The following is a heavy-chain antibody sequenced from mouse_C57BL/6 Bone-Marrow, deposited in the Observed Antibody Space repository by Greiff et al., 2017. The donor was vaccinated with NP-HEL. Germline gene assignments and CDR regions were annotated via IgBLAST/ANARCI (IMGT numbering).Heavy chain of an antibody. CDR2: IDPSDSYT. D-gene: IGHD2-3*01. CDR1: GYTFTSYW. J-gene: IGHJ4*01. Sequence: QVHVKQPGAELVKPGASVKLSCKASGYTFTSYWMQWVKQRPGQGLEWIGEIDPSDSYTNYNQKFKGKATLTVDTSSSTAYMQLSSLTSEDTAVYYCARMGYSRDYWGQGTSVTVSS. CDR3: ARMGYSRDY. V-gene: IGHV1-50*01.